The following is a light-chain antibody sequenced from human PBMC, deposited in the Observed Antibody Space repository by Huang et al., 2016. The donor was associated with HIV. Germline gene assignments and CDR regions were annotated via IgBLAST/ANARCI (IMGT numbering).Light chain of an antibody. Sequence: EIVLTQSPATLSLSPGERATLSCRASQSVSRSLAWYQQNPGQAPRLLIYDASKRATGIPARFSGGGSGTDFTLTISRLEPADFATYYCQQRYSWPALTFGGGTKVEIK. J-gene: IGKJ4*01. CDR1: QSVSRS. CDR2: DAS. CDR3: QQRYSWPALT. V-gene: IGKV3-11*01.